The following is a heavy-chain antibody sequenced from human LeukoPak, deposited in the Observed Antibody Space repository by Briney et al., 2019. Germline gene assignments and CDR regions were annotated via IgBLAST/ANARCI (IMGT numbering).Heavy chain of an antibody. Sequence: PGGSLRLPCAASGFTFSLFGMTWVRQAPGKGLEWISYISSSRRTINYADSVKGRFTISRDNAKNSLYLQMNNLRAEDTAVYYCARDGDSGGYYYGPFDNWGQGTLVTVSS. D-gene: IGHD3-22*01. V-gene: IGHV3-48*04. J-gene: IGHJ4*02. CDR3: ARDGDSGGYYYGPFDN. CDR2: ISSSRRTI. CDR1: GFTFSLFG.